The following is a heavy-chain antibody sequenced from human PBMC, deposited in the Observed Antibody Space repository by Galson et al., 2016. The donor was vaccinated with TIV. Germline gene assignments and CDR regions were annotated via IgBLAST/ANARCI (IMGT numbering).Heavy chain of an antibody. D-gene: IGHD3-22*01. J-gene: IGHJ3*02. CDR3: VKANVYLGLVVADGAFDN. CDR2: ISWNSGNI. CDR1: GFIFDEYA. V-gene: IGHV3-9*01. Sequence: SLRLSCAASGFIFDEYAMHWVRQAPGKGLEWVSGISWNSGNIGYADSVKGRFTITRDNAKNSLYLQMNSLRPEDTALYHCVKANVYLGLVVADGAFDNWGQRTIVTVSS.